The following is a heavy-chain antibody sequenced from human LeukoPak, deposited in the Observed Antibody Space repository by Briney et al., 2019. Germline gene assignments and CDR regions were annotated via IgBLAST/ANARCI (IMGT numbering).Heavy chain of an antibody. Sequence: GGSLRLSCAASGFTFSSYAMHWVRQAPGKGLEWVAVISYDGSNKYYADSVKGRFAISRDNSKSTAYLQMNSLKTEDTALYYCTRAYDSSGYYVSPPGSWGQGTLVTVSS. CDR3: TRAYDSSGYYVSPPGS. CDR1: GFTFSSYA. V-gene: IGHV3-30*09. D-gene: IGHD3-22*01. J-gene: IGHJ5*02. CDR2: ISYDGSNK.